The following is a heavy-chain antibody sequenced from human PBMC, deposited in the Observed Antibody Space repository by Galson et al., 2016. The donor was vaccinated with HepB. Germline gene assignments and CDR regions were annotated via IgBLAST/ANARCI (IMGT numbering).Heavy chain of an antibody. CDR1: GYIFRTYP. Sequence: SLRLSCAASGYIFRTYPMHWVRQAPGKGLEWVAVISSDGSNEWYADSVKGRFTISRDNSQNTLSLQMSSLRPADTAAYYCAREAERWNYLDYWGQGALVTVSS. CDR3: AREAERWNYLDY. J-gene: IGHJ4*02. V-gene: IGHV3-30*04. CDR2: ISSDGSNE. D-gene: IGHD5-24*01.